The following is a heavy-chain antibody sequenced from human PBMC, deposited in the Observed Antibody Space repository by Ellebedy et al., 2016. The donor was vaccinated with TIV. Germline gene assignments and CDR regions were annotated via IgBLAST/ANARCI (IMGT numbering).Heavy chain of an antibody. V-gene: IGHV1-69*10. J-gene: IGHJ4*02. CDR3: ARVGNYYGGNPSYYFDY. Sequence: AASVKVSCKASGGTFSSYGISWVRQAPGQGLEWMGGIIPILGKANYAQKFQGRVTITADESTYTAYMGLSSLRSEDTAVYYCARVGNYYGGNPSYYFDYWGQGTLVTVSS. CDR1: GGTFSSYG. CDR2: IIPILGKA. D-gene: IGHD4-23*01.